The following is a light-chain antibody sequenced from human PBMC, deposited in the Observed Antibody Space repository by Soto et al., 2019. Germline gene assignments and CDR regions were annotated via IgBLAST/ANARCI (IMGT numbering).Light chain of an antibody. Sequence: QPVLTQPPSVSGAPGQRVTISCTGSSSNIGAGYDVHWYQQLPGTAPKLLIYGNSNRPSGVPDRFSGSKSGTSPSLAITGLQAEDEADYYCQSYDSSLSGSGVFGTGTKVTVL. CDR3: QSYDSSLSGSGV. CDR1: SSNIGAGYD. J-gene: IGLJ1*01. V-gene: IGLV1-40*01. CDR2: GNS.